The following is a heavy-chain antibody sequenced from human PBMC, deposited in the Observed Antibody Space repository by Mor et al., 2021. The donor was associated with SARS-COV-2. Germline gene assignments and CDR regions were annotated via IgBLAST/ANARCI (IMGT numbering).Heavy chain of an antibody. Sequence: EWVAGSSSSGVSTYYADSAKGRFTISRDNVKETLYLQMNSLRAEDTAVYYCVKDQAGLWPTNTFDFWGQGTLVTVSS. V-gene: IGHV3-23*01. D-gene: IGHD3-16*01. CDR3: VKDQAGLWPTNTFDF. CDR2: SSSSGVST. J-gene: IGHJ5*01.